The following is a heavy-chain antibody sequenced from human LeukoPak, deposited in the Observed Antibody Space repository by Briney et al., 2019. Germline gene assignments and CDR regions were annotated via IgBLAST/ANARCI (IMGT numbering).Heavy chain of an antibody. V-gene: IGHV3-33*06. CDR2: IWYDGSNK. CDR1: GFTFSSYG. D-gene: IGHD4-17*01. CDR3: AKETRYGDYVDY. J-gene: IGHJ4*02. Sequence: HPGGSLRLSCAASGFTFSSYGMHWVRQAPGKGLEWVAVIWYDGSNKYYADSVKGRFTISRDNSKNTLYLQMNSLRAEDTAVYYCAKETRYGDYVDYWGQGTLVTVSS.